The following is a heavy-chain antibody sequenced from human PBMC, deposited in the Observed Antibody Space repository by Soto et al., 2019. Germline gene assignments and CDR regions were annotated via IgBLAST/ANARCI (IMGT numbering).Heavy chain of an antibody. CDR3: ASSVAGSVPYYYYYYGMDV. D-gene: IGHD3-10*01. CDR1: GGSISSGGYY. CDR2: IYYSGST. V-gene: IGHV4-31*03. Sequence: QVQLQESGPGLVKPSQTLSLTCTVSGGSISSGGYYWSWIRQHPGKGLEWIGYIYYSGSTSYNPSLKCRVTISVDTSKNQFSLKLSSVTAADTAVYYCASSVAGSVPYYYYYYGMDVWGQGTTVTVSS. J-gene: IGHJ6*02.